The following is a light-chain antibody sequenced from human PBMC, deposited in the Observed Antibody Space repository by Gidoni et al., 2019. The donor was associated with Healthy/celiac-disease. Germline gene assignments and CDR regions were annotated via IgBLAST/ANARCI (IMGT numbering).Light chain of an antibody. V-gene: IGKV1-39*01. CDR3: QLSYSTPPT. CDR2: AAS. J-gene: IGKJ1*01. Sequence: DIQMTQSPSSLSASVGDRVTITCRASQSISSYLNWYQQKPGKAPKLLIYAASSLQSGVPSRFSGSGSGTDFTLNISRLQPEDFATYYCQLSYSTPPTFGQGTKVEIK. CDR1: QSISSY.